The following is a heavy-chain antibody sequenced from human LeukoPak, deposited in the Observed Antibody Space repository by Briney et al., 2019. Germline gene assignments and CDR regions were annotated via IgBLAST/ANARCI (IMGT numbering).Heavy chain of an antibody. CDR3: ARDLNEYDSSGYYFPFDY. CDR1: GFTFSSYR. CDR2: ISSSSSYI. D-gene: IGHD3-22*01. Sequence: PGGSLRLSCAASGFTFSSYRMNWVRQAPGKGLEWVSSISSSSSYIYYADSVKGRFTISRDNAKNSLYLQMNSLRAEDTAVYYCARDLNEYDSSGYYFPFDYWGQGTLVTVSS. J-gene: IGHJ4*02. V-gene: IGHV3-21*01.